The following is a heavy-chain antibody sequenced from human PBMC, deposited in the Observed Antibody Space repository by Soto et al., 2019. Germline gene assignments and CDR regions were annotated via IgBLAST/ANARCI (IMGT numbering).Heavy chain of an antibody. D-gene: IGHD3-10*01. CDR3: ARGYHGSGSYLDS. J-gene: IGHJ4*02. V-gene: IGHV3-30-3*01. CDR2: ISFDGTNK. Sequence: GGSLRLSCAASGFTFSEYAMHWVRQAPGEGLEWVAVISFDGTNKYFADSVKGRFTISRDNSKNRLYLQMNSLRAEDTAVYYCARGYHGSGSYLDSWGQGTLVTLSS. CDR1: GFTFSEYA.